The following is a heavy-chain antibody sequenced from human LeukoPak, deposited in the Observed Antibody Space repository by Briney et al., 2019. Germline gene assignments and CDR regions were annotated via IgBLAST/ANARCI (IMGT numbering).Heavy chain of an antibody. CDR2: IYHSGST. Sequence: PSETLSLTCTVSGYSISSGYYWGWIRQPPGKGLEWIGSIYHSGSTYYNPSLKSRVTISVDTSKNQFSLKLSSVTAADTAVYYCARLNYYDSPYYYYYMDVWGKGTTVTISS. CDR3: ARLNYYDSPYYYYYMDV. V-gene: IGHV4-38-2*02. CDR1: GYSISSGYY. J-gene: IGHJ6*03. D-gene: IGHD3-22*01.